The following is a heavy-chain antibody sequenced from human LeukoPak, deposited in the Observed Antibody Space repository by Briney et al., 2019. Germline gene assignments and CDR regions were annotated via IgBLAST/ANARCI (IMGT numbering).Heavy chain of an antibody. CDR1: GYTFTSYA. J-gene: IGHJ6*03. Sequence: ASVKVSCKASGYTFTSYAMNWVRQAPGQGLEWTGWINTNTGNPTYAQGFTGRFVFSLDTSVSTAYLQISSLKAEDTAVYYCARSTQAVAGTDYYYYMDVWGKGTTVTVSS. D-gene: IGHD6-19*01. CDR2: INTNTGNP. CDR3: ARSTQAVAGTDYYYYMDV. V-gene: IGHV7-4-1*02.